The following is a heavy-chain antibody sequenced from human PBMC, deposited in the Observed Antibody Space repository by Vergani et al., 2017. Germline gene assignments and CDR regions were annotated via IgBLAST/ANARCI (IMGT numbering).Heavy chain of an antibody. CDR3: ARDAGVVPAARWPDYYYYMDV. CDR1: GGSISSYY. CDR2: IYTSGST. D-gene: IGHD2-2*01. V-gene: IGHV4-4*07. J-gene: IGHJ6*03. Sequence: QVQLQESGPGLVKPSETLSFTCTVSGGSISSYYWSWIRQPAGKGLEWIGRIYTSGSTNYNPSLKSRVTMSVDTSKNQFSLKLSSVTAADTAVYYCARDAGVVPAARWPDYYYYMDVWGKGTTVTVSS.